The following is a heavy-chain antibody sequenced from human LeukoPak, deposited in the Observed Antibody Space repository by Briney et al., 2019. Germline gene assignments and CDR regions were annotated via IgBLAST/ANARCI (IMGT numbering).Heavy chain of an antibody. CDR1: GFTFSSYG. CDR2: ISGSGGST. J-gene: IGHJ6*03. D-gene: IGHD1-1*01. V-gene: IGHV3-23*01. Sequence: QPGGSLRLSCAASGFTFSSYGMSWVRQAPGKGLEWVSAISGSGGSTYYADSVKGRFTISRDNSKNTLYLQMNSLRAEDTAVYYCTKADDRAVYHMDVWGKGTTVTIS. CDR3: TKADDRAVYHMDV.